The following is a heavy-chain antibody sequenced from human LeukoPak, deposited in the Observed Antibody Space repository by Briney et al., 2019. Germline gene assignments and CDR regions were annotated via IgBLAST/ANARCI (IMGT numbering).Heavy chain of an antibody. Sequence: GGSLRLSCAASGFTFSSYAMSWVRQAPGKGLEWVSAVSGSAGSTYYAGSVKGRFTISRDNSKNTLYLQMNSLRAEDTAVYYCAGYGGYYAYYFGMDVWGQGTTVTVSS. J-gene: IGHJ6*02. CDR3: AGYGGYYAYYFGMDV. D-gene: IGHD5-12*01. CDR1: GFTFSSYA. CDR2: VSGSAGST. V-gene: IGHV3-23*01.